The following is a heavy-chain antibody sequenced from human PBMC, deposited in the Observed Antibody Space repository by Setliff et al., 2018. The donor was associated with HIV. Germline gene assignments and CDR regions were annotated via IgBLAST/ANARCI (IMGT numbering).Heavy chain of an antibody. CDR3: AKDHGPPDYYDRRRRSHYYIDV. D-gene: IGHD3-22*01. CDR2: ISAYNGNT. V-gene: IGHV1-18*01. CDR1: GYIFTNYG. J-gene: IGHJ6*03. Sequence: ASVKVSCKASGYIFTNYGISWVRQAPGQGLEWMGWISAYNGNTNYAQRFQGRVTMTRDTSISTAYMELSRLRSDDTAVYYCAKDHGPPDYYDRRRRSHYYIDVWARGATVTVSS.